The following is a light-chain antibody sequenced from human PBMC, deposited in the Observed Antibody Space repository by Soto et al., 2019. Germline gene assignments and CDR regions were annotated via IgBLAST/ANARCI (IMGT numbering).Light chain of an antibody. CDR2: CEX. V-gene: IGKV3-20*01. CDR3: QQYGSSPTWT. CDR1: QGVSSNY. Sequence: EIVLTQSAGTLSLSPGERATLSCRASQGVSSNYSAWYPQKPGQAPRLRXXCEXTRATGIPERFSGSGSGKDFTLTISRLKPEDSSVYYCQQYGSSPTWTFGQGTKVDIK. J-gene: IGKJ1*01.